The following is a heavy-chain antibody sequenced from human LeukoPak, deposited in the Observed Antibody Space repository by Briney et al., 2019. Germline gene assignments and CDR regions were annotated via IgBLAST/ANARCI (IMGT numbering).Heavy chain of an antibody. CDR1: GFTFSSYS. CDR3: ARDYDSSGYPGGFGY. J-gene: IGHJ4*02. V-gene: IGHV3-21*01. CDR2: IISSSSYT. Sequence: GGSLRLSCAASGFTFSSYSMNWVRQAPGKGLEWVSSIISSSSYTYYADSVKGRFTISRDNSKNTLYLQMNSLRAEDTAVYYCARDYDSSGYPGGFGYWGQGTLVTVSS. D-gene: IGHD3-22*01.